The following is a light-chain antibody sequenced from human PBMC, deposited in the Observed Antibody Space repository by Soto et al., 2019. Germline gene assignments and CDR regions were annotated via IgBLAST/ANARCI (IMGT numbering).Light chain of an antibody. CDR1: QNINIW. J-gene: IGKJ1*01. CDR3: QQYKSYWT. Sequence: DIQMTQSPSTLSASVGDRVTITCRASQNINIWLAWYQQKPGKAPKLLIYDASTLETGVPSRFSGSGSGTEFTLTISSLQPDDFATYYCQQYKSYWTFGQGTKVDIK. CDR2: DAS. V-gene: IGKV1-5*01.